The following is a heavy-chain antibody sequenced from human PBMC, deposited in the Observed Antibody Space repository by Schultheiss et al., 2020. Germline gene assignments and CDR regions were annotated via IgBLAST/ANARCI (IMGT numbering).Heavy chain of an antibody. CDR3: ARTYYYDSSGGGSYFDY. D-gene: IGHD3-22*01. V-gene: IGHV3-21*01. Sequence: GGSLRLSCAASGFTFSSYSMNWVRQAPGKGLEWVSSISSSSSYTNYADSVKGRFTISRDNAKNSLYLQMNSLRAEDTAVYYCARTYYYDSSGGGSYFDYWGQGTLVTVSS. CDR1: GFTFSSYS. J-gene: IGHJ4*02. CDR2: ISSSSSYT.